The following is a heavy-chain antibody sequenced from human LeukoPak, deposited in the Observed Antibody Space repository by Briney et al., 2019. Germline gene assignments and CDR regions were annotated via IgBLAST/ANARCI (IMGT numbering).Heavy chain of an antibody. CDR1: GFTFSSYA. V-gene: IGHV3-23*01. CDR2: ISGSGGST. Sequence: GGSLRLSCAASGFTFSSYAMSGVRQAPGKGLEWVSAISGSGGSTYYADSVKGRFTISRDNSKNTLYLQMNSLRAEDTAVYYCAKCGRGTAMVRGAPDWFDPWGQGTLVTVSS. J-gene: IGHJ5*02. D-gene: IGHD3-10*01. CDR3: AKCGRGTAMVRGAPDWFDP.